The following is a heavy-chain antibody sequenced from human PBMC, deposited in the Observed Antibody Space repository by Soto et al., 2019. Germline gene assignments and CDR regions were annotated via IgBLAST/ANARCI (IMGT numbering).Heavy chain of an antibody. Sequence: GGSRRISCAESGFSCSSYWMRWVRQAPGRGLEWVATIAHDGSEKFYVDSVKGRFTISRDNTKNSLYLQMNSLIFEYTAVYHCVRYSNAHFSYWR. CDR1: GFSCSSYW. CDR3: VRYSNAHFSY. J-gene: IGHJ4*01. D-gene: IGHD2-8*01. CDR2: IAHDGSEK. V-gene: IGHV3-7*01.